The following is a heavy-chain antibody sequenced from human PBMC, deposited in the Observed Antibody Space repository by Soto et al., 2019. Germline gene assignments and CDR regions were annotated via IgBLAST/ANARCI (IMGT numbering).Heavy chain of an antibody. D-gene: IGHD3-10*01. J-gene: IGHJ5*02. CDR3: ARVIRGAYYNSPPDT. CDR2: NNPYSRRP. Sequence: ASVKVSCKASGYTFTGYFKHWVATAPGQRLVLMGCNNPYSRRPDYAQSFQGRVTMTRDTSISTVYMELSRLRFDDTAVYYWARVIRGAYYNSPPDTWGQGTVVTVSS. V-gene: IGHV1-2*02. CDR1: GYTFTGYF.